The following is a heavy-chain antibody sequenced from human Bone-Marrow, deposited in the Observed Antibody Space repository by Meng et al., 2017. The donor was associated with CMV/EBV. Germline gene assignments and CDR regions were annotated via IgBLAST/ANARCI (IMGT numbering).Heavy chain of an antibody. CDR3: ARGQLYCSSTSCSNWFDP. CDR1: GYTFTSYD. D-gene: IGHD2-2*01. CDR2: MNPNSGNT. Sequence: ASVKVSCKASGYTFTSYDINWVRQATGQGLEWMGWMNPNSGNTGYAQKFQGRVTMTRNTSISTAYMELSSLRSEDTAVYYCARGQLYCSSTSCSNWFDPWGQATLVAVSS. V-gene: IGHV1-8*01. J-gene: IGHJ5*02.